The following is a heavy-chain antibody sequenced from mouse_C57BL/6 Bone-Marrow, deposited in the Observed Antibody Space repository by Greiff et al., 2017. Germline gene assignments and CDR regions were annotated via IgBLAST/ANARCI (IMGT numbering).Heavy chain of an antibody. CDR1: GYTFTEYT. J-gene: IGHJ4*01. V-gene: IGHV1-62-2*01. Sequence: QVHVKQSGAELVKPGASVKLSCKASGYTFTEYTIHWVKQRSGQGLEWIGWFYPGSGSIKYNEKFKDKATLTVDKSSSTVYMELSRLTSEDSAVYFCARHGIYYDIRRGFYYAMDYWGQGTSVTVSS. D-gene: IGHD2-4*01. CDR3: ARHGIYYDIRRGFYYAMDY. CDR2: FYPGSGSI.